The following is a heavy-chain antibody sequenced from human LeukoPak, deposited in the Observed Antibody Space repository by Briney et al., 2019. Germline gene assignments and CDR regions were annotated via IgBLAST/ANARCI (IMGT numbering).Heavy chain of an antibody. CDR1: GYTFTNYD. Sequence: ASVKVSCKASGYTFTNYDINWVRLAAGQGLEWMGWMNPNSGNTGYAQKFQGRVTMTRNTSVSTAYMDLSSLRSEDTAVYYCARGSSGDYSVSGSAWFDPWGQGTLVTVSS. CDR3: ARGSSGDYSVSGSAWFDP. D-gene: IGHD3-10*01. V-gene: IGHV1-8*01. CDR2: MNPNSGNT. J-gene: IGHJ5*02.